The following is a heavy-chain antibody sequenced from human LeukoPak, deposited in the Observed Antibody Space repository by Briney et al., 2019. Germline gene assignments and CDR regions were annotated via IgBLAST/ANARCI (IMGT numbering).Heavy chain of an antibody. CDR1: GFTFSDYY. V-gene: IGHV3-11*04. D-gene: IGHD3-3*01. J-gene: IGHJ4*02. CDR2: ISSSGSTI. CDR3: AGNYDFWSGYSPSWDY. Sequence: GGSLRLSCAASGFTFSDYYMSWVRQAPGKGLEWISYISSSGSTIYYAGSVKGRFTISRDNAKNSLYLQMNSLRAEDTAVYYCAGNYDFWSGYSPSWDYWGQGTLVTVSS.